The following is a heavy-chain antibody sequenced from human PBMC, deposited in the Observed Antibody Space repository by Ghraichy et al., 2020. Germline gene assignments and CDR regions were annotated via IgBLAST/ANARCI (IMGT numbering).Heavy chain of an antibody. J-gene: IGHJ6*02. D-gene: IGHD6-19*01. CDR3: AKDSSGWYASLNYFYYGMDV. CDR2: ISYDGNKK. CDR1: GFTFSNFG. Sequence: GESLNISCAASGFTFSNFGMHWVRQAPGKGLEWVALISYDGNKKYYADSVKGRFTISRDNSKNTLYLQMNSLRPEDTAVYYCAKDSSGWYASLNYFYYGMDVWGQGTTVTVSS. V-gene: IGHV3-30*18.